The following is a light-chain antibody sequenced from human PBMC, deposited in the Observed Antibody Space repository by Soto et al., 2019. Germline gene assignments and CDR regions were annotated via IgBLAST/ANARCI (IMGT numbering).Light chain of an antibody. V-gene: IGKV3-11*01. Sequence: EIVLTQSPATLSLSPGEIATLSRRASQSVSSYLAWYQQKPGQAPRLLIYDASNRATGIPARFSGSGSGTDFTLTISSLEPEDFAVYYCQQRSNWPPALTFGGGTKVEIK. CDR3: QQRSNWPPALT. CDR2: DAS. J-gene: IGKJ4*01. CDR1: QSVSSY.